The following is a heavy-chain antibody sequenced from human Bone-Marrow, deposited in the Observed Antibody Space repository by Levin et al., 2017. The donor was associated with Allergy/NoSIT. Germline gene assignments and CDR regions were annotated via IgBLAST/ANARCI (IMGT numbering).Heavy chain of an antibody. CDR2: ISWNSGSI. CDR3: AKGSWFDP. CDR1: GFTFDDYA. V-gene: IGHV3-9*01. J-gene: IGHJ5*02. Sequence: SLKISCAASGFTFDDYAMHWVRQAPGKGLEWVSGISWNSGSIGYADSVKGRFTISRDNAKNSLYLQMNSLRAEDTALYYCAKGSWFDPWGQGTLVTVSS.